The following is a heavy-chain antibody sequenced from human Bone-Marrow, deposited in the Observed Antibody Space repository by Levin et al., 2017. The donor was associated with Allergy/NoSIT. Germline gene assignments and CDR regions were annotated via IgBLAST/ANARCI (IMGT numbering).Heavy chain of an antibody. Sequence: SETLSLTCAVSGYSITEYYWGWIRQPPGKGLEWIGIIYHGGDIYYNPSLRSRVTISIDTSKNHFSLKVTSMTAADSAVYYCAREYYLDDWGKGTTVTVSS. CDR1: GYSITEYY. J-gene: IGHJ6*03. CDR2: IYHGGDI. V-gene: IGHV4-38-2*02. CDR3: AREYYLDD.